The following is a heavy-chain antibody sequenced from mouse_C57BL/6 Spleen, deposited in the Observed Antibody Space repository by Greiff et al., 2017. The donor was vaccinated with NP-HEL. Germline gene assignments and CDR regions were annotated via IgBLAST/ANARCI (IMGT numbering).Heavy chain of an antibody. V-gene: IGHV6-3*01. CDR2: IRLKSDNYAT. CDR1: GFTFSNYW. D-gene: IGHD2-3*01. J-gene: IGHJ1*03. CDR3: SRGLLPYWYFDV. Sequence: EVQVVESGGGLVQPGGSMKLSCVASGFTFSNYWMNWVRQSPEKGLEWVAQIRLKSDNYATHYAESVKGRFTISRDDSKSSVYLQMNNLRAEDTGIYYCSRGLLPYWYFDVWGTGTTVTVSS.